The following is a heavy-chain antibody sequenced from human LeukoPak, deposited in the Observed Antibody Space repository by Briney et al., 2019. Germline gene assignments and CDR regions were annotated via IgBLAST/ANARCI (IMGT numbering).Heavy chain of an antibody. CDR3: ARGRLRYFVRFDP. CDR1: GGSFSGYY. Sequence: SETLSLTCAVYGGSFSGYYWSWIRQPPGKGLEWIGEINHSRSTNYNPSLKSRVTISVDTSKNQFSLKLSSVTAADTAVYYCARGRLRYFVRFDPWGQGTLITVSS. V-gene: IGHV4-34*01. J-gene: IGHJ5*02. CDR2: INHSRST. D-gene: IGHD3-9*01.